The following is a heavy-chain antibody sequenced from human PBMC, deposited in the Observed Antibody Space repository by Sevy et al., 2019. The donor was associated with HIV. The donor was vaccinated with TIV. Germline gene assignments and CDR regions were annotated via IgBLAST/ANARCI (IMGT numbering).Heavy chain of an antibody. CDR2: IYPGDSDT. J-gene: IGHJ6*03. V-gene: IGHV5-51*01. D-gene: IGHD6-13*01. Sequence: GESLKISCKGSGYSFTSNWIGWVRQTPGKGLEWMGIIYPGDSDTRYSPSFQGQVTISADKSISTAYRQWSSLKASDTAMYYCARHYSSSWYYYYMDVWGKGTTVTVSS. CDR1: GYSFTSNW. CDR3: ARHYSSSWYYYYMDV.